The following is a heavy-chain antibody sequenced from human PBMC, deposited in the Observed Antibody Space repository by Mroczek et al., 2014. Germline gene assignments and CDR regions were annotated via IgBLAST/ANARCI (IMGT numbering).Heavy chain of an antibody. CDR3: ARDQRWTTPSPPLGYDY. CDR2: ISSSGSTI. V-gene: IGHV3-11*01. CDR1: GFTFSDYY. J-gene: IGHJ4*02. Sequence: VQLLESGGGLVKPGGSLRLSCAASGFTFSDYYMSWIRQAPGKGLEWVSYISSSGSTIYYADSVKGRFTISRDNAKNSLYLQMNSLRAEDTAVYYCARDQRWTTPSPPLGYDYWGQGTLVTVSS. D-gene: IGHD4-11*01.